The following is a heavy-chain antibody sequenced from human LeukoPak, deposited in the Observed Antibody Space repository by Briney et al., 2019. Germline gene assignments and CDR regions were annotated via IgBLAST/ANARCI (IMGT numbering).Heavy chain of an antibody. V-gene: IGHV4-39*02. CDR1: GGSISSSSYY. D-gene: IGHD3-22*01. Sequence: SETLSLTCTVSGGSISSSSYYWGWIRQPPGKGLEWIGSIYYSGSTYYNPSLKSRVTISVDTSKNQFSLKLSSVTAADTAVYYCAREPITTDDGFDIWGQGTMVTVSS. CDR3: AREPITTDDGFDI. CDR2: IYYSGST. J-gene: IGHJ3*02.